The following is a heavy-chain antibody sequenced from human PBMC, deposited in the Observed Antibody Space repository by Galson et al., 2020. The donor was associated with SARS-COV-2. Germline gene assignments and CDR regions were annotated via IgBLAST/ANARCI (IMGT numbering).Heavy chain of an antibody. J-gene: IGHJ4*02. D-gene: IGHD1-26*01. CDR1: GDSVSLGSYY. CDR2: IYTTGVT. Sequence: SETLSLTCNVSGDSVSLGSYYYNWIRQPAGKGLEWIGRIYTTGVTDLNPSLASRVDVSLDTSKNQFSLRLTSVTAADTAVYYCARGPGNYVDNWGQGTLVTVSS. CDR3: ARGPGNYVDN. V-gene: IGHV4-61*02.